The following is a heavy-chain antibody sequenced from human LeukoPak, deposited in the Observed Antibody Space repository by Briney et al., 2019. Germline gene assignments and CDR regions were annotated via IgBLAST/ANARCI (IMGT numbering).Heavy chain of an antibody. V-gene: IGHV3-23*01. J-gene: IGHJ1*01. CDR2: ISGSGAYT. CDR1: GFTFSTYV. D-gene: IGHD3-10*01. CDR3: AKYFASGSYYKLPH. Sequence: GGSLRLSCAASGFTFSTYVMTWVRQAPGKGLEWVSTISGSGAYTYYADSVKGRFTISRDNSKNTLYLQMNSLRAEDTAVYYCAKYFASGSYYKLPHWGQGTLVTVSS.